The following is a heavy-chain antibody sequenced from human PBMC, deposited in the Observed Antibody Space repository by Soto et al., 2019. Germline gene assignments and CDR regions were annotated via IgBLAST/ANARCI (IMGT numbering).Heavy chain of an antibody. Sequence: VSCQSTYYTFTINGIIWGRPAPGQGLEWMGWISAYNGNTNYAQKLQGRVTMTTDTSTSTACMELRSLRSDDTAVYYCARGFVGEQDAFDNWGQGTMVTVS. CDR1: YYTFTING. V-gene: IGHV1-18*04. D-gene: IGHD3-10*01. CDR3: ARGFVGEQDAFDN. CDR2: ISAYNGNT. J-gene: IGHJ3*02.